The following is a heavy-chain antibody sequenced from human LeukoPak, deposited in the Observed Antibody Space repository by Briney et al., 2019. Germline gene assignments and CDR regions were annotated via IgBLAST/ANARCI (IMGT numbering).Heavy chain of an antibody. CDR2: IWYDGSNK. Sequence: GGSLTLSCAASGFTFSSYGMHWVRQAPGKGLEWVAIIWYDGSNKYYADSVKGRFTISRDNSKNTLYLQMNSLRAEDTAVYYCARAESTWYSGLDYWGQGTMVTVSS. J-gene: IGHJ4*02. D-gene: IGHD6-13*01. V-gene: IGHV3-33*01. CDR1: GFTFSSYG. CDR3: ARAESTWYSGLDY.